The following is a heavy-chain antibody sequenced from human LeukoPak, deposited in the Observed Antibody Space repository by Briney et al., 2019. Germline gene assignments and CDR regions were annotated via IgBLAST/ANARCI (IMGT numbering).Heavy chain of an antibody. J-gene: IGHJ4*02. CDR3: TRVTIFGVPDYFDY. CDR1: GGSISRGGYY. V-gene: IGHV4-31*03. D-gene: IGHD3-3*01. CDR2: IYYSGST. Sequence: SQTLSLTCTVSGGSISRGGYYWSWIRQHPGKGLEWIGYIYYSGSTYYNPSLKSRVTISVDTSKNQFSLKLSSVTAADTAVYYCTRVTIFGVPDYFDYWGQGTLVTVSS.